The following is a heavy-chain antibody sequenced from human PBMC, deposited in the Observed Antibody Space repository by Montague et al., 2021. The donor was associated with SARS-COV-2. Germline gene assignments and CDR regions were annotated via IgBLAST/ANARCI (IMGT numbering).Heavy chain of an antibody. CDR1: GGSISSYY. V-gene: IGHV4-59*13. Sequence: SETLSLTCTVSGGSISSYYWSWIRQPPGKGLEWIGYMYYSGSTNYHPSLKSRVTLSVDTSKNQFSLKLSSVTAADTAVYYCAGDFDYWGQGTLVTVSS. CDR2: MYYSGST. CDR3: AGDFDY. J-gene: IGHJ4*02.